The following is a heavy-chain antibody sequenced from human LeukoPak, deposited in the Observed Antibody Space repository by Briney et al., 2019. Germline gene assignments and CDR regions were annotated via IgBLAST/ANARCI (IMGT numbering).Heavy chain of an antibody. J-gene: IGHJ4*02. V-gene: IGHV4-39*07. CDR2: IYYSGST. CDR3: ARADCSSTSCYGRLIDY. D-gene: IGHD2-2*01. CDR1: GGSISGSSYY. Sequence: PSETLSLTCTVSGGSISGSSYYWGWIRQPPGKGLEWIGSIYYSGSTYYNPSLKSRVTISVDTSKNQFSLKLSSVTAADTAVYYCARADCSSTSCYGRLIDYWGQGTLVTVSS.